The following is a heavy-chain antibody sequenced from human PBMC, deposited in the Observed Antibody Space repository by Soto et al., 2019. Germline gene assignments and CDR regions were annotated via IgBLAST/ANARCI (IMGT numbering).Heavy chain of an antibody. Sequence: GGSLRLSCVASGFTFCTYWMSGVRQAPGKGLEWVAYMSLDGSNKDYVDSVKGRFTISRDNARNSLYLQMNSLRAEDTAVYYCAREDWYRFDPWGQGTLVTVSS. CDR3: AREDWYRFDP. V-gene: IGHV3-7*01. CDR1: GFTFCTYW. J-gene: IGHJ5*02. CDR2: MSLDGSNK. D-gene: IGHD3-9*01.